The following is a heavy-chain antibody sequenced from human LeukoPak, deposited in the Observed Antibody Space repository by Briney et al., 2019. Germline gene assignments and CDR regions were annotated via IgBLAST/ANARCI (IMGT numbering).Heavy chain of an antibody. CDR2: INPNSGGT. D-gene: IGHD6-19*01. CDR1: GYTFTGYY. Sequence: ASVKVSCKASGYTFTGYYMHWVRQALGQGLEWMGWINPNSGGTNYAQKFQGRVTMTRDTSISTAYMELSRLRSDDTAVYYCASHSSGWYEYYFDYWGQGTLVTVSS. J-gene: IGHJ4*02. V-gene: IGHV1-2*02. CDR3: ASHSSGWYEYYFDY.